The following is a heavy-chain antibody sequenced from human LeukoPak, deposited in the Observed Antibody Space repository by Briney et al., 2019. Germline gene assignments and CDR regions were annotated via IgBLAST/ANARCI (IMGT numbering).Heavy chain of an antibody. Sequence: GGSLRLSCAPSGFTFSSYWMSWVRQAPGKGLEGVANIKQDGSEKYYVDSVKGRFTISRDNAKNPLYLQMNSLRAEDTAVYYCARKAYGLDVWGKGTTVTVSS. CDR1: GFTFSSYW. V-gene: IGHV3-7*03. CDR2: IKQDGSEK. J-gene: IGHJ6*04. CDR3: ARKAYGLDV.